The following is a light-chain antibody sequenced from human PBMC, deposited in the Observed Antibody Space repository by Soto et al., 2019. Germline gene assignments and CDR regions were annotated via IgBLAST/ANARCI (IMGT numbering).Light chain of an antibody. V-gene: IGKV3-11*01. Sequence: EIVLTQSPATLSLSPGERATLSCRASQSVSSYLAWYQQKPGQAPRLLISEASNSATGIPARFSGSGSGTDFTLTISSLEPEDFAVYDCQQRKNWPPLTFGGGTKVEIK. CDR3: QQRKNWPPLT. CDR1: QSVSSY. CDR2: EAS. J-gene: IGKJ4*01.